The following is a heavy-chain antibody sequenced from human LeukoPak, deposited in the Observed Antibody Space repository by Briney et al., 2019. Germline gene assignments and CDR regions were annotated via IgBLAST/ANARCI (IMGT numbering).Heavy chain of an antibody. V-gene: IGHV3-7*01. J-gene: IGHJ5*02. D-gene: IGHD2-2*01. CDR2: IKQDGSEK. CDR3: ARARYCSSSGCYPINWFDP. CDR1: GFTFSSYW. Sequence: GGSLRLSCAASGFTFSSYWMSWVRQAPGKGLEWVANIKQDGSEKYYVDSVKGRFTISRDNAKNSLYLQMNSLRAEDTAVYYCARARYCSSSGCYPINWFDPWGQGTLVTVSS.